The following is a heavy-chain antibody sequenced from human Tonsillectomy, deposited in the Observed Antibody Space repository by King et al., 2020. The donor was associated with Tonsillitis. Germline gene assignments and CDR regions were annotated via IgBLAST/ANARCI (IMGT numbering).Heavy chain of an antibody. Sequence: VQLVESGGGLVKPGGSLRLSCVASGFTFSGYYMNWIRQAPGKGLEWVSFISSSTTHTNYADSVRGRFTISRDNAKNSIYLEMSSLRADDTAVYYCAKVGGYYFDKRGQGTLVTVSS. CDR1: GFTFSGYY. CDR2: ISSSTTHT. D-gene: IGHD6-13*01. J-gene: IGHJ4*02. CDR3: AKVGGYYFDK. V-gene: IGHV3-11*06.